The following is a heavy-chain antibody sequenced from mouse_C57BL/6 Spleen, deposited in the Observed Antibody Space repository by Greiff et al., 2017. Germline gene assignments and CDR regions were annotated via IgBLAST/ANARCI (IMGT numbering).Heavy chain of an antibody. CDR1: GFNIKDYY. D-gene: IGHD2-4*01. CDR2: IDPEDGDT. J-gene: IGHJ3*01. Sequence: VQLQQSGAELVRPGASVKLSCTASGFNIKDYYMHWVKQRPEQGLEWIGRIDPEDGDTEYAPKFQGKATMTADTSSNTAYLQLSSLTSEDTAVYYCTAYDYDRAGFACWGQGTLVTVSA. CDR3: TAYDYDRAGFAC. V-gene: IGHV14-1*01.